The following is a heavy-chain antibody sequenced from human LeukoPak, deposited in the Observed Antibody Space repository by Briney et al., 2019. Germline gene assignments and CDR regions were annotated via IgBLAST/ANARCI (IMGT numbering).Heavy chain of an antibody. Sequence: PSETLSLTCTVSGGSISSYYWSWIRQPPGKGLEWIGYIYYSGSTNYDPSLKSRVTISVDTSKNQFSLKLSSVTAADTAVYYCARDQYGFDAFDIWGQGTMVTVSS. J-gene: IGHJ3*02. CDR1: GGSISSYY. CDR3: ARDQYGFDAFDI. D-gene: IGHD4-17*01. V-gene: IGHV4-59*01. CDR2: IYYSGST.